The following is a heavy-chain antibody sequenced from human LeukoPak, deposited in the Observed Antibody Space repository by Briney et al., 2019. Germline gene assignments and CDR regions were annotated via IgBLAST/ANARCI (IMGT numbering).Heavy chain of an antibody. CDR1: EFTVSSNY. Sequence: PGGSLRLSCAASEFTVSSNYMSWVRQAPGKGLEWVANIKQDGSEKYYVDSVKGRFTISRDNAKNSLYLQMNSLRAEDTAVYYCARDMIPDGMDVWGQGTTVTVSS. J-gene: IGHJ6*02. CDR2: IKQDGSEK. D-gene: IGHD3-16*01. CDR3: ARDMIPDGMDV. V-gene: IGHV3-7*01.